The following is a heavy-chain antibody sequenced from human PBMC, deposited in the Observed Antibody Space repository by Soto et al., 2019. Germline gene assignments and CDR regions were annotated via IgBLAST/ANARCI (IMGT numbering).Heavy chain of an antibody. CDR1: GFTLSRYA. CDR2: ISYGGSSK. CDR3: AKPPFDSSGYYPN. D-gene: IGHD3-22*01. J-gene: IGHJ4*02. V-gene: IGHV3-30*04. Sequence: GGSLRLSCLVSGFTLSRYAMHWVRQAPGKGLEWVASISYGGSSKNYADSVKGRFTISGDNSKDTLYLQMDSLRPDDTAVYYCAKPPFDSSGYYPNWGQGTLVTVSS.